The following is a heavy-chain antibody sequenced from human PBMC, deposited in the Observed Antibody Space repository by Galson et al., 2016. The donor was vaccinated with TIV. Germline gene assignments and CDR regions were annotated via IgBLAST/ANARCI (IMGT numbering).Heavy chain of an antibody. CDR2: IIPMFGTA. CDR1: GGTFSSYV. J-gene: IGHJ4*01. CDR3: ATSLDYSQISDY. Sequence: KVSCKASGGTFSSYVIKWVRQAPGQGLEWMGEIIPMFGTANYAQKFQGRVTITADSSTDTAYMDLRSLRSEDTAVYFCATSLDYSQISDYWGHGTLVTVSS. D-gene: IGHD4-11*01. V-gene: IGHV1-69*01.